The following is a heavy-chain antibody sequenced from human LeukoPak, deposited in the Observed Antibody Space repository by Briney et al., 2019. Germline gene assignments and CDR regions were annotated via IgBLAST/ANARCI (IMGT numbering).Heavy chain of an antibody. D-gene: IGHD4-17*01. CDR1: GYTFTSYY. Sequence: ASVKVSCKASGYTFTSYYMHWVRQAPGQGLEWMGIINPSGGSTSYAKKFQGRVTMTRDTSTSTVYMALSSLRSEDTAVYYCARVGDYIYYYYGMDVWGQGTTVTVSS. J-gene: IGHJ6*02. V-gene: IGHV1-46*01. CDR3: ARVGDYIYYYYGMDV. CDR2: INPSGGST.